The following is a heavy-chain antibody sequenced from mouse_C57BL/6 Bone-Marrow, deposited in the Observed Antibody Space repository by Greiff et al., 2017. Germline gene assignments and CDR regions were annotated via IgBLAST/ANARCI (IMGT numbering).Heavy chain of an antibody. Sequence: VKLVQPGAELVKPGASVKISCKASGYAFTSYWMNWVKQRPGKGLEWIGRIYPGDGGTNYNGKFKCKATLTVDKPSSTAYMQLSSLTSEDTAVYYCAKESLRSFAYGGKGTLGTVSA. CDR1: GYAFTSYW. D-gene: IGHD1-1*01. CDR2: IYPGDGGT. V-gene: IGHV1-72*01. J-gene: IGHJ3*01. CDR3: AKESLRSFAY.